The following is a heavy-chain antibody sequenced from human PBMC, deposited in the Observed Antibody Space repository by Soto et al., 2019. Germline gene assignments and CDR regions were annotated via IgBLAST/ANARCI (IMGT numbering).Heavy chain of an antibody. V-gene: IGHV6-1*01. D-gene: IGHD6-13*01. CDR3: ARCDVAAAGTLYYYYGMDV. J-gene: IGHJ6*02. CDR1: GDSVSRNSAA. CDR2: TYYRSKWYN. Sequence: TLSLTCAISGDSVSRNSAAWNWIRQSPSRGLEWLGRTYYRSKWYNDYAVSVKSRITINPDTSKNQFSLQLNSVTPEDTAVYYCARCDVAAAGTLYYYYGMDVWGPGTTVTVSS.